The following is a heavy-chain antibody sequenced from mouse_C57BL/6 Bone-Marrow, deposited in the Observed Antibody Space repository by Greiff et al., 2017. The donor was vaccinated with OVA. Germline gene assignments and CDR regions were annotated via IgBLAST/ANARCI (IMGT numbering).Heavy chain of an antibody. Sequence: EVQLQQSGPELVKPGASVKISCKASGYTFTDYYMNWVKQSHGKSLEWIGDINPNNGGTSYNQKFKGKATLTVDKSSSTAYMELRCLTSEDSAVYYCARTTQLGDGDYWGQGTTLTVSS. CDR2: INPNNGGT. V-gene: IGHV1-26*01. D-gene: IGHD4-1*02. J-gene: IGHJ2*01. CDR1: GYTFTDYY. CDR3: ARTTQLGDGDY.